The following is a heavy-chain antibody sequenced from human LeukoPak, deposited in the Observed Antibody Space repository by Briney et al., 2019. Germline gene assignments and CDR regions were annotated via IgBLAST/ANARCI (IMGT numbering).Heavy chain of an antibody. Sequence: SETLSLTCTVSNGSISSGGYCWSWIRQPPGKGLEWIGYIYDGGSTYYNPSLKSRVTITVDRSKNQFSLRLSSVTAADTAVYFCATALPITAAAVTPVDAFDIWGQGTMVTVSS. CDR1: NGSISSGGYC. D-gene: IGHD6-13*01. CDR2: IYDGGST. CDR3: ATALPITAAAVTPVDAFDI. J-gene: IGHJ3*02. V-gene: IGHV4-30-2*01.